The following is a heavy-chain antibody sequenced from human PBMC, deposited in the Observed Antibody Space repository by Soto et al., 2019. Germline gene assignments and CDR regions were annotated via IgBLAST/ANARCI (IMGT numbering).Heavy chain of an antibody. Sequence: QVQLQESGPGLVKPSETLSLTCTVSGGSISSYYWRWIRQPPGKGLEWIGYVFYSGSATYSPSLRSRVTISVDTSKNKFSLKLTSVTAADTAVYYCATSSPRSNWFDHWGKGTLVTVSS. CDR1: GGSISSYY. V-gene: IGHV4-59*01. CDR3: ATSSPRSNWFDH. CDR2: VFYSGSA. D-gene: IGHD6-13*01. J-gene: IGHJ5*02.